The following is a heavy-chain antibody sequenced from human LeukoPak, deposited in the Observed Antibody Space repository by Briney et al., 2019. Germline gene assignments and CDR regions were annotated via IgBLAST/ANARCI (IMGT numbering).Heavy chain of an antibody. Sequence: PGGSLRLSCAASGFTFSSYSMNWVRQAPGKGLEWVSSISSSSSYIYYADSVKGRFTISRDNAKNSLYLQMNSLRAEDTAVYYCARADDFWSGPGDYWGQGTLVTVSS. J-gene: IGHJ4*02. CDR2: ISSSSSYI. CDR3: ARADDFWSGPGDY. D-gene: IGHD3-3*01. V-gene: IGHV3-21*01. CDR1: GFTFSSYS.